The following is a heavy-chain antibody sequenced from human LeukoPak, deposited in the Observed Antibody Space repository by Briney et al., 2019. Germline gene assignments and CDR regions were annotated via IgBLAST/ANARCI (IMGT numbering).Heavy chain of an antibody. D-gene: IGHD3-9*01. CDR1: GFTFSSYA. CDR2: ISYDGSNK. J-gene: IGHJ5*02. Sequence: GGSLRLSCAASGFTFSSYAMHWVRQAPGKGLEWVAVISYDGSNKYYADPVKGRFTISRDNSKTTLYLQMNSLRAEDTAVYYCARDLATYYDILTGYRSSNWFDPWGQGTLVTVSS. CDR3: ARDLATYYDILTGYRSSNWFDP. V-gene: IGHV3-30*04.